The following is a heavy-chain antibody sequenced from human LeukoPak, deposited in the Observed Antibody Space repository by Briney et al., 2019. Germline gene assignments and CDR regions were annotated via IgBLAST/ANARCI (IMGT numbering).Heavy chain of an antibody. CDR1: GGSISSSSYY. CDR2: IYYSGST. V-gene: IGHV4-39*01. D-gene: IGHD3-3*01. CDR3: ATLGVSNGMDV. J-gene: IGHJ6*02. Sequence: SETLSLTCTVSGGSISSSSYYWGWIRQPPGKGLEWIGSIYYSGSTYYNPSLKSRVTISVDTSKNQFSLKLSSVTAADTAVYYCATLGVSNGMDVGGQGTTVTVSS.